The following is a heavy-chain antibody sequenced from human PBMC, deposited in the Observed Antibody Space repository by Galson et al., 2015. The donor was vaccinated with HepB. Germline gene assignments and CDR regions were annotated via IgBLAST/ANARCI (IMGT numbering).Heavy chain of an antibody. CDR2: IYYSGST. D-gene: IGHD6-19*01. J-gene: IGHJ4*02. Sequence: ETLSLTCTVSGGSISSYYWSWIRQPPGKGLEWIGYIYYSGSTNYNPSLKSRVTISVDTSKNQFSLKLSSVTAADTAVYYCATEPGIAVAGTRGGEDYWGQGTLVTVSS. CDR3: ATEPGIAVAGTRGGEDY. V-gene: IGHV4-59*12. CDR1: GGSISSYY.